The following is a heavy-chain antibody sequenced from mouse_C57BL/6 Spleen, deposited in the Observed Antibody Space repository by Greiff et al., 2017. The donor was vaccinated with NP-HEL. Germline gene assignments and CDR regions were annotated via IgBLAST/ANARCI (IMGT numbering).Heavy chain of an antibody. CDR1: GYTFTSYW. D-gene: IGHD2-3*01. Sequence: QVQLKQPGTELVKPGASVKLSCKASGYTFTSYWMHWVKQRPGQGLEWIGNINPSKGGTNYNEKFKSKATLTVDKSSSTAYMQLSSLTSEDSAVYYCARGDGYYQGFDYWGQGTTLTVSS. J-gene: IGHJ2*01. CDR3: ARGDGYYQGFDY. CDR2: INPSKGGT. V-gene: IGHV1-53*01.